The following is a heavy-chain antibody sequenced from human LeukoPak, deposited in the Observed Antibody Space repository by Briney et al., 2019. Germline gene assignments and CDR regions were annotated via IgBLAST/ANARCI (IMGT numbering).Heavy chain of an antibody. CDR1: GGSISSGGYY. V-gene: IGHV4-31*03. CDR2: IYYSGST. D-gene: IGHD6-6*01. CDR3: ARVGPYSSSSFSWFDP. J-gene: IGHJ5*02. Sequence: SQTLSLTCTVSGGSISSGGYYWSWIRQHPGKGLEWIGYIYYSGSTYYNPSLKSRVTISVDTSKNQFSLKLSSVTAANTAVYYCARVGPYSSSSFSWFDPWGQGTLVTVSS.